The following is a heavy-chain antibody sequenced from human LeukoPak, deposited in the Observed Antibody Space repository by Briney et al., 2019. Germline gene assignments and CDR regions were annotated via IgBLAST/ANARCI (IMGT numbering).Heavy chain of an antibody. CDR2: IYYSGST. Sequence: SETLSLTCTVSGDSISSRSYYWGWIRQPPGKGLEWIGSIYYSGSTNYNPSLKSRATISVDTSKNQFSLKLSSVTAADTAVYYCARYYYYYMDVWGKGTTVTVSS. V-gene: IGHV4-39*07. J-gene: IGHJ6*03. CDR1: GDSISSRSYY. CDR3: ARYYYYYMDV.